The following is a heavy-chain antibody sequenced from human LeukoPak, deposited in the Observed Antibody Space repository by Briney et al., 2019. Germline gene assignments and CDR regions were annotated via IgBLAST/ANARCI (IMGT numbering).Heavy chain of an antibody. D-gene: IGHD3-10*01. CDR2: ISYDGSNK. Sequence: PGGSLRLSCAASGFTFSSYAMHWVRQAPGKGLEWVAVISYDGSNKYYADSVKGRFTISRDNSKNTLYLQMNSLRTEDTAVYYCAREGTMVRGVPYYYYGMDVWGQGTTVTVSS. V-gene: IGHV3-30-3*01. J-gene: IGHJ6*02. CDR1: GFTFSSYA. CDR3: AREGTMVRGVPYYYYGMDV.